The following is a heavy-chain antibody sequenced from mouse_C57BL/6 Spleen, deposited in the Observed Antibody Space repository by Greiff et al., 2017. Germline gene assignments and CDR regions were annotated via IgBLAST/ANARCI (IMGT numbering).Heavy chain of an antibody. CDR3: ARVTTVPHYFDY. J-gene: IGHJ2*01. V-gene: IGHV1-26*01. D-gene: IGHD1-1*01. CDR2: INPNNGGT. Sequence: EVKLQQSGPELVKPGASVKISCKASGYTFTDYYMNWVKQSHGKSLEWIGDINPNNGGTSYNQKFKGKATLTVDKSSSTAYMELRSLTSEDSAVYYCARVTTVPHYFDYWGQGTTLTVSS. CDR1: GYTFTDYY.